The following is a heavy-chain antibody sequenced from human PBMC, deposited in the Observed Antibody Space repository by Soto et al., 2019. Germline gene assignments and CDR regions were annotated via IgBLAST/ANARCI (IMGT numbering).Heavy chain of an antibody. Sequence: RHWCTSSGGTCGNYARSLVRTTPGKGLEWVSAISGSGDSTYYADSVKGRFTISRDNSKNTLYLQMNSLRVEDTAVYYCAKDYTSGWFYFDYWGRGNLVTGSS. CDR2: ISGSGDST. J-gene: IGHJ4*02. D-gene: IGHD6-19*01. CDR3: AKDYTSGWFYFDY. V-gene: IGHV3-23*01. CDR1: GGTCGNYA.